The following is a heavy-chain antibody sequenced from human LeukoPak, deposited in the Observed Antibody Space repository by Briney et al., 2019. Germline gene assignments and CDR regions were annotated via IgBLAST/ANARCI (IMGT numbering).Heavy chain of an antibody. V-gene: IGHV3-9*01. CDR1: GFIFDDYA. CDR2: INWNSDAT. CDR3: ATLAAAGSDSFDN. J-gene: IGHJ4*02. D-gene: IGHD6-13*01. Sequence: QPGGSLRLSCATSGFIFDDYAMHWVRQAPGKGLEWVSTINWNSDATAYADSVKGRFTISRDSANKALYLQMNSLKPEDTALYYCATLAAAGSDSFDNWGQGTLVTVSS.